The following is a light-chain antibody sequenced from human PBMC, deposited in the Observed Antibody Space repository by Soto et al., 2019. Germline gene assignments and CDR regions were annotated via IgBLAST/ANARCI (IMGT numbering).Light chain of an antibody. CDR2: SDT. Sequence: SYELTQPPSVSVAPGKTASISCGGNDIGSKGVHWYQQKPGQAPVLVIYSDTDLPTVITERFSGSNSANLATLTISRVEAGDEADYYCQVWDSGSAHVVFGGGTKPPS. J-gene: IGLJ2*01. CDR1: DIGSKG. V-gene: IGLV3-21*01. CDR3: QVWDSGSAHVV.